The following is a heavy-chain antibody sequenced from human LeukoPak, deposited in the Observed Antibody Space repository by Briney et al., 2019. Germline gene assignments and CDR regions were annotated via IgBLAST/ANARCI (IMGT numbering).Heavy chain of an antibody. CDR1: GGSISIYY. D-gene: IGHD1-26*01. CDR2: IYNSGST. CDR3: VRDRELTY. J-gene: IGHJ4*02. Sequence: SDTLSLTCTVSGGSISIYYWSWIRKPPGKGLEWIGYIYNSGSTIYNPSLKSRVTITEDTSKNQFSLKLTSVTAADTAVYYCVRDRELTYWGQGTLVTVSS. V-gene: IGHV4-59*01.